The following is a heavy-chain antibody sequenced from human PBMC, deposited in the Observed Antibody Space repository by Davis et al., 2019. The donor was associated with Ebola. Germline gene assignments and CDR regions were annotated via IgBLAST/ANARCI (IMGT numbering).Heavy chain of an antibody. J-gene: IGHJ4*02. D-gene: IGHD4-23*01. CDR2: IYYSGST. Sequence: PSETLSLTCTVSGGSISSSSYYWGWIRQPPGKGLEWIGSIYYSGSTYYNPSLKSRVTISVDTSKNQFSLKLSSVTAADTAVYYCARRLLRWSLLRRFDYWGQGTLVTVSS. CDR3: ARRLLRWSLLRRFDY. CDR1: GGSISSSSYY. V-gene: IGHV4-39*01.